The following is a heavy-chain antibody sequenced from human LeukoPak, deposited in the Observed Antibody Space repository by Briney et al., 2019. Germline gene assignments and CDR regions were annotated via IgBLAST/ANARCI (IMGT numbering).Heavy chain of an antibody. CDR1: GFTFNNYG. V-gene: IGHV3-30*19. J-gene: IGHJ3*02. D-gene: IGHD5-24*01. CDR2: ISYDGSNK. CDR3: ARGGRWLQLGAFDI. Sequence: GRSLRLSCVASGFTFNNYGMHWVRQAPGKGLEWVAVISYDGSNKYYADSVKGRFTISRDNSKNTLYLQMNSLRAEDTAVYYCARGGRWLQLGAFDIWGQGTMVTVSS.